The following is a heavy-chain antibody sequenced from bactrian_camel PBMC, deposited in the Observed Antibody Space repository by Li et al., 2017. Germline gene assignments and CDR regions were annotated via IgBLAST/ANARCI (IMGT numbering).Heavy chain of an antibody. CDR2: IISNGGST. D-gene: IGHD6*01. CDR1: GHIDC. Sequence: VQLVESGGGSVQAGGSLRLSCAVSGHIDCMGWFRQAPGKGLERVSTIISNGGSTYYADSMKGRFASSRDNAKNTMTLQMNSLKTEDTAVYYCATRQRGGSWFSNWGQGTQVTVS. V-gene: IGHV3S40*01. J-gene: IGHJ4*01. CDR3: ATRQRGGSWFSN.